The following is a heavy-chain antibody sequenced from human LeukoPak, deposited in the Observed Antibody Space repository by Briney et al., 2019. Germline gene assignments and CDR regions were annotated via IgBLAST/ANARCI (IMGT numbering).Heavy chain of an antibody. Sequence: GESLKISCKDSGYSFTNYWIAWVRQMPGRGLEWMVIINPSDSDTRYSPSFQGQVTISADKSISTACLQWSSLKASDSAMYYCARAWNFDYWGQGTLVTVSS. J-gene: IGHJ4*02. D-gene: IGHD1-1*01. CDR2: INPSDSDT. V-gene: IGHV5-51*01. CDR1: GYSFTNYW. CDR3: ARAWNFDY.